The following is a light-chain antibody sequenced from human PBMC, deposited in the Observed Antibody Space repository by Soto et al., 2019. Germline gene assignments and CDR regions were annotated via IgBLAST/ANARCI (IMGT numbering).Light chain of an antibody. Sequence: QSVMTQSPSASGTPGQRVTNSCSGSSANIERNNVNWYQQFPGTAPKVLIYKTDQRPSGVPDRFSGSKSGTSASLAISGLQSEDEADYYCASRDDSLNIRIFGGGTKLTVL. CDR2: KTD. CDR3: ASRDDSLNIRI. J-gene: IGLJ2*01. V-gene: IGLV1-44*01. CDR1: SANIERNN.